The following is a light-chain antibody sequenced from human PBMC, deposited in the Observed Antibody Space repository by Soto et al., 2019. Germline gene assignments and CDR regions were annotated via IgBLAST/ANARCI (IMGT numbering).Light chain of an antibody. CDR1: TSDIGGYNY. CDR2: DVT. J-gene: IGLJ1*01. V-gene: IGLV2-14*01. Sequence: QAVVTQPASVSGSPGQSITISCTGTTSDIGGYNYVSWYQQHPGKAPKLMIYDVTRRPSGVSNRFSGSKSGNTASLTISGLQAEDEADYYCSSDISSSAPYVFGTGTKLTVL. CDR3: SSDISSSAPYV.